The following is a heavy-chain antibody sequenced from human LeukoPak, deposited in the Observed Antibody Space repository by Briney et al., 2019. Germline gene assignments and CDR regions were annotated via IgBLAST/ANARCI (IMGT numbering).Heavy chain of an antibody. CDR2: IKEDGSEI. CDR1: GFNFSTYW. CDR3: VTDQTGRHPYFFDY. J-gene: IGHJ4*02. D-gene: IGHD3-10*01. Sequence: GGSLRLSCAASGFNFSTYWMTWVRQVQGKGLEWVANIKEDGSEIYYVDAVKGRFSISRDNAKTSLYLQMNSLSVADTAVYYCVTDQTGRHPYFFDYWGQGTLVTVSS. V-gene: IGHV3-7*01.